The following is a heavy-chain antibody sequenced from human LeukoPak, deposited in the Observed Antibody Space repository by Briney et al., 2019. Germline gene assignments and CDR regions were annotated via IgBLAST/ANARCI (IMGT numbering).Heavy chain of an antibody. CDR1: GYTFTSYG. Sequence: ASVKVSCKASGYTFTSYGISWVRQAPGQGLEWMGWISAYNGNTNYVQKLQGRVTMTTDTSTSTAYMELRSLRSDDTAVYYCARDDLETDYDFWSGTLFDYWGQGTLVTVSS. CDR2: ISAYNGNT. V-gene: IGHV1-18*01. CDR3: ARDDLETDYDFWSGTLFDY. D-gene: IGHD3-3*01. J-gene: IGHJ4*02.